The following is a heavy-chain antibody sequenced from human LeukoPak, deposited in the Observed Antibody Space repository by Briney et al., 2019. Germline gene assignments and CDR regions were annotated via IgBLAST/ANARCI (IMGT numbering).Heavy chain of an antibody. D-gene: IGHD1-26*01. CDR2: INPNSGGT. V-gene: IGHV1-2*02. CDR1: GYTFTDYY. CDR3: ARDTEWEKNPDYFDY. Sequence: ASVKVSCKASGYTFTDYYIHWVRQAPGQGLEWMGWINPNSGGTHYAQKFLGRVTMTRDTSISTAYMELRSLRSDDTAVYYCARDTEWEKNPDYFDYWGQGTLVTVSS. J-gene: IGHJ4*02.